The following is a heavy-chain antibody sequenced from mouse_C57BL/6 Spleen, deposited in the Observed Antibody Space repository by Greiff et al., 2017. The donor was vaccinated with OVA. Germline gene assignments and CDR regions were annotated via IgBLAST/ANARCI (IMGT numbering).Heavy chain of an antibody. CDR3: ARWLRRRYFDV. J-gene: IGHJ1*03. D-gene: IGHD1-2*01. CDR1: GFNIKDYY. Sequence: EVQRVESGAELVKPGASVKLSCTASGFNIKDYYMHWVKQRTEQGLEWIGRIDPEDGDTKYAPKFQGKATLTADTSSNTAYLQLSSLTSEDTAVYYCARWLRRRYFDVWGTGTTVTVSS. V-gene: IGHV14-2*01. CDR2: IDPEDGDT.